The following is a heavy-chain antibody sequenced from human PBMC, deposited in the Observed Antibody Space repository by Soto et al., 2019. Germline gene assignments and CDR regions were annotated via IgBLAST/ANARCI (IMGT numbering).Heavy chain of an antibody. CDR2: IYYSGST. V-gene: IGHV4-59*01. Sequence: SETLSLTCTVSGGSISSYYWSWIRHPAGKGLGWIGYIYYSGSTNYNPSLKSRVTISVDTSKNQFSRKLSSVTAADTAVYYCARCKTYYYDSSGHYYYYGMDVWGQGTTVTVCS. CDR3: ARCKTYYYDSSGHYYYYGMDV. CDR1: GGSISSYY. J-gene: IGHJ6*02. D-gene: IGHD3-22*01.